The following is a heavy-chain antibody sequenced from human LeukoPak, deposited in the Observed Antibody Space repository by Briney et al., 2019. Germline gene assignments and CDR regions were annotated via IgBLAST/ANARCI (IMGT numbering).Heavy chain of an antibody. CDR2: ISGSGSST. CDR3: ARAGMDGRGYYQGFDY. CDR1: GFTFRSYA. Sequence: GGSLRLSCAASGFTFRSYAMNWVRQAPGKGLEWVSVISGSGSSTYYADSVKGRFTISRDNSKNTLYLQMNSLRAEDTALYYCARAGMDGRGYYQGFDYWAQGTLVTVSS. V-gene: IGHV3-23*01. J-gene: IGHJ4*02. D-gene: IGHD3-22*01.